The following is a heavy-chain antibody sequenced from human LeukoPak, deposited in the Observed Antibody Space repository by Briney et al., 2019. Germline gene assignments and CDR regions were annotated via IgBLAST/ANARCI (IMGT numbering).Heavy chain of an antibody. CDR1: GFTFSNFA. CDR2: ISGSGGST. CDR3: AKMVHTEQWLVPFDY. V-gene: IGHV3-23*01. J-gene: IGHJ4*02. Sequence: SGGSLRLSCAASGFTFSNFAMNWVRQAPGKGLERVSTISGSGGSTYYADSVKGRFTISRDNSKNTLYLQMNSLRAEDTAVYYCAKMVHTEQWLVPFDYWGQGTLGTVSS. D-gene: IGHD6-19*01.